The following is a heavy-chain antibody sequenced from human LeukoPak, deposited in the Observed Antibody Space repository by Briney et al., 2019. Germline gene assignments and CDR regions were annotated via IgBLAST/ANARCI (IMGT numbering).Heavy chain of an antibody. J-gene: IGHJ4*02. V-gene: IGHV1-2*02. CDR1: GFTFTGYY. D-gene: IGHD2-21*02. Sequence: ASVKVSCRASGFTFTGYYIHWVRQAPGQGLEWMGYINPHSGGTNSPQKFQGRVTMTTDTSISAAYMELSSLISDDTAMYYCVREGNELLSKNFDYWGQGTLVTVSS. CDR3: VREGNELLSKNFDY. CDR2: INPHSGGT.